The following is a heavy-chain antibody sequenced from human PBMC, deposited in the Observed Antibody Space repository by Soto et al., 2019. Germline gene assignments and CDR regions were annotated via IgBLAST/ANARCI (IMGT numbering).Heavy chain of an antibody. Sequence: SETLSLTCTFSGGTISRYCWSWIRQPPGKGLEWIGYIYYSGSTNYNPSLKSRVTISVDTSKNQFSLKLSSVTAADTAVYYCASSNIAAAGFYYYGMDVWGRGTTVTVS. CDR2: IYYSGST. CDR3: ASSNIAAAGFYYYGMDV. CDR1: GGTISRYC. V-gene: IGHV4-59*01. D-gene: IGHD6-13*01. J-gene: IGHJ6*02.